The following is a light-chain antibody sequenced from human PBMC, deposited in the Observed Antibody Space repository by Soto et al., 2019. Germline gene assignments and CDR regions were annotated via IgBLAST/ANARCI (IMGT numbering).Light chain of an antibody. CDR2: SAS. J-gene: IGKJ1*01. Sequence: EIVLTQSPGTLSLFPGERATLSCRASQTVTSDYLAWYHQKPGQAPRLLIYSASNRAIGVPNRFSGSGSGTDFTLTISRLEPEDFAVYYCLQYGTSPWTFGQGTEVDI. CDR3: LQYGTSPWT. V-gene: IGKV3-20*01. CDR1: QTVTSDY.